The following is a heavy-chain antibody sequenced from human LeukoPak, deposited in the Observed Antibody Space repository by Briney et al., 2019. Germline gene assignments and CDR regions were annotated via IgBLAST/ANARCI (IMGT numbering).Heavy chain of an antibody. J-gene: IGHJ4*02. Sequence: SSETLSLTCGASDGSLDIYYWMFVRQPPGKGLQWIGEITYRGSPYYHPSLKSRVTISIDASQRHVSLTLNSVTAADTAVYYCATYGGDWKFDSWGQGTLVTVSS. CDR3: ATYGGDWKFDS. V-gene: IGHV4-34*01. D-gene: IGHD2-21*01. CDR2: ITYRGSP. CDR1: DGSLDIYY.